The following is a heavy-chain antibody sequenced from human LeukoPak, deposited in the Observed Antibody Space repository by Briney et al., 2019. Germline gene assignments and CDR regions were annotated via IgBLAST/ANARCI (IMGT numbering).Heavy chain of an antibody. CDR1: GYTFTGYY. D-gene: IGHD3-10*01. J-gene: IGHJ4*02. Sequence: ASVKVSCKASGYTFTGYYMHWVRQAPGQGLEWMGWINPNSGGTNYAQKFQGRVTMTRDTSISTAYMELSRLRSDDTAVYYCARGSLWFGEPHFDYWGQGTLVTVSS. V-gene: IGHV1-2*02. CDR2: INPNSGGT. CDR3: ARGSLWFGEPHFDY.